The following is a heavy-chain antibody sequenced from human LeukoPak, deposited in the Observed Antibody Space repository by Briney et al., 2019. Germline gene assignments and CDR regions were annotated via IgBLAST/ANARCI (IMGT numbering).Heavy chain of an antibody. J-gene: IGHJ6*03. CDR3: VREGRYYYYYFYMEV. V-gene: IGHV3-74*01. CDR2: INSDGSST. CDR1: GFTFSSYW. Sequence: GGSLRLSCAASGFTFSSYWMHWVRQAPGKGLVWVSRINSDGSSTSYADSVKGRFTISRDNAKNTLYLQMNSLRAEDTAVYYCVREGRYYYYYFYMEVWGKASTVTVSS.